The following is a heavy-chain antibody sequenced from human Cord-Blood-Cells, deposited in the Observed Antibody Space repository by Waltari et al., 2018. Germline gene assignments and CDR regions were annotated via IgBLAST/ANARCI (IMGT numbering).Heavy chain of an antibody. Sequence: QVQLVESGGGVVQPGRSLRLSCAASGFTCSSYGIHWVRQAPGKGLEWVAVISYDGSNKYYADSVKGRFTISRDNSKNTLYLQMNSLRAEDTAVYYCAKEDWNYFDYWGQGTLVTVSS. CDR3: AKEDWNYFDY. J-gene: IGHJ4*02. V-gene: IGHV3-30*18. CDR2: ISYDGSNK. D-gene: IGHD1-1*01. CDR1: GFTCSSYG.